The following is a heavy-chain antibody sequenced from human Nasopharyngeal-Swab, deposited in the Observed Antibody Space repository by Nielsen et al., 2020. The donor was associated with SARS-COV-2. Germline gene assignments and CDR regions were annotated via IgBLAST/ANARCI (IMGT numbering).Heavy chain of an antibody. D-gene: IGHD3-22*01. CDR1: GFTFSTYG. J-gene: IGHJ4*01. CDR2: ISYDGSNK. Sequence: GGSLRLSCAASGFTFSTYGMHWVRQAPGKGLEWVAVISYDGSNKFYADSVKGRFTISRDNSKNTLYLQMNSLRPEDTAVYYCATRITMRPFDYWGHGTLVTVSS. V-gene: IGHV3-30*03. CDR3: ATRITMRPFDY.